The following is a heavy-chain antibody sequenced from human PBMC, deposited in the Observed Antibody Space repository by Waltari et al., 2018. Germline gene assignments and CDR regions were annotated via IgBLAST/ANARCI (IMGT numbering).Heavy chain of an antibody. D-gene: IGHD1-26*01. CDR3: ARLWELLGYFQH. CDR2: IYCSGST. J-gene: IGHJ1*01. Sequence: QLQLQESGPGLVKPSETLSLTCTVSGGSISSSSYYWGWIRQPPGKGLEWIGVIYCSGSTYCNSSLKSRVTLSVDTSKNQFALKLSSVTAADTAVYYCARLWELLGYFQHWGQGTLVTVSS. V-gene: IGHV4-39*01. CDR1: GGSISSSSYY.